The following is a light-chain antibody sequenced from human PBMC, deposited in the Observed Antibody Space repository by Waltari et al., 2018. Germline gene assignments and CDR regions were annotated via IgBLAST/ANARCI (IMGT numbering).Light chain of an antibody. J-gene: IGKJ1*01. CDR2: AAS. CDR1: QCIINY. V-gene: IGKV1-27*01. CDR3: QKYNSAPRT. Sequence: DIQITQSPSSLSASVGYRVTFTCRASQCIINYLAWYQQKPWKVPKLLIYAASTLQSGVPSRFSGSGSGTDFTLTISSLQPEDVATYYCQKYNSAPRTFGQGTKVEIK.